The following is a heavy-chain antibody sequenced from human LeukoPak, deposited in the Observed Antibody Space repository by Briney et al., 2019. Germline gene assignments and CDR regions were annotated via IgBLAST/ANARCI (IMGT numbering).Heavy chain of an antibody. CDR1: GGSFSGYY. J-gene: IGHJ6*04. CDR3: ARGVLGIYYYYYYGMDV. CDR2: INHSGST. Sequence: SETLSLTCAVYGGSFSGYYWSWIRQPPGKGLEWIGDINHSGSTNYNPSLKSRVTISVDTSKNQFSLKLSSVTAADTAVYYCARGVLGIYYYYYYGMDVWGKGTTVTVSS. V-gene: IGHV4-34*01. D-gene: IGHD2-21*01.